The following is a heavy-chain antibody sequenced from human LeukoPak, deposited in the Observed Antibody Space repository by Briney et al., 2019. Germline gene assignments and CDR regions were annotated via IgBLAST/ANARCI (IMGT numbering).Heavy chain of an antibody. V-gene: IGHV1-8*01. CDR3: ARGRVSRRGPSAYYFDY. CDR1: GYTFTSYD. D-gene: IGHD3-10*01. Sequence: ASXXVSCKASGYTFTSYDINWVRQATGQGLEWMGWMNPNSGNTGYAQKFRGRVTITRNTSIRTAYMELSSLRSEDTAVYYCARGRVSRRGPSAYYFDYWGQGTLVTVSS. J-gene: IGHJ4*02. CDR2: MNPNSGNT.